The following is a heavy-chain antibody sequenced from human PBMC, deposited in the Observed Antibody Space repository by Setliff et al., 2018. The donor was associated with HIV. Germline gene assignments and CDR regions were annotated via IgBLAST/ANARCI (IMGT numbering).Heavy chain of an antibody. D-gene: IGHD6-13*01. CDR3: ATLAAAGESYDY. V-gene: IGHV4-4*02. Sequence: LSLTCTVSGGPIRSPNWWSWVRQPPGKGLEWVGEIFHGGNTNYSPSLESRVTLSVDKSKNQFSLRLSSVTAADTAVYYCATLAAAGESYDYWGQGSLVTVSS. J-gene: IGHJ4*02. CDR2: IFHGGNT. CDR1: GGPIRSPNW.